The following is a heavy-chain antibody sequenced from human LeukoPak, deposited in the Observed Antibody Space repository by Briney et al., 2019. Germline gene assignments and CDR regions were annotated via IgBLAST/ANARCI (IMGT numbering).Heavy chain of an antibody. J-gene: IGHJ6*02. V-gene: IGHV4-59*01. Sequence: SETLSLTCTVSGGSINTYYWSWIRQPPGEGLQWIGYIYYSGSTNYNPSLKSRVTISVDTSKNEFSLKLSSVTAADTAVYYCANHGVYSGSYSMDVWGQGTTVIVSS. CDR1: GGSINTYY. CDR2: IYYSGST. D-gene: IGHD1-26*01. CDR3: ANHGVYSGSYSMDV.